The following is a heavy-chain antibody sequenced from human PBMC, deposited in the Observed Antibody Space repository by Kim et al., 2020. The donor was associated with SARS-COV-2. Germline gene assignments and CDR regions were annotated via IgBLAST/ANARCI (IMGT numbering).Heavy chain of an antibody. CDR3: AKGRYYFDY. J-gene: IGHJ4*02. CDR2: ISYDGSNK. Sequence: GGSLRLSCAASGFTFSSYGMHWVRQAPGKGLEWVAVISYDGSNKYYADSVKGRFTISRDNSKNTLYLQMNSLRAEDTAVYYCAKGRYYFDYWGQGTLVTVSS. V-gene: IGHV3-30*18. CDR1: GFTFSSYG.